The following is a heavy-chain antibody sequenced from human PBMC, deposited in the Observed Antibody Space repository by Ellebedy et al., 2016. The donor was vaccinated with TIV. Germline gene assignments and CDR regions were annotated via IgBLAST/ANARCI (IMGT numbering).Heavy chain of an antibody. CDR3: AKLDSSGYYYGRLDY. J-gene: IGHJ4*02. Sequence: GGSLRLSCAASGFTFRNFAMTWVRQAPGKGLEWISSISSSGVSSDYADSVRGRVTISRDNSKSTRYLQMDSLRADDSAEYYCAKLDSSGYYYGRLDYWGQGTLVTFSS. V-gene: IGHV3-23*01. D-gene: IGHD3-22*01. CDR2: ISSSGVSS. CDR1: GFTFRNFA.